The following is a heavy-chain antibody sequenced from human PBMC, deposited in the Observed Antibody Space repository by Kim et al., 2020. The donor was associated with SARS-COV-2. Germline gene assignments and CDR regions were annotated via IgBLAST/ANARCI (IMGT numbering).Heavy chain of an antibody. V-gene: IGHV4-34*01. D-gene: IGHD2-2*01. J-gene: IGHJ5*02. Sequence: SETLSLTCAVYGGSFSGYYWSWIRQPPGKGLEWIGEINHSGSTNYNPSLKSRVTISVDTFKNQFSLKLSSVTAADTAVYYCARRIGYCSSTSCGIGGPWFDPWGQGTLVTVSS. CDR3: ARRIGYCSSTSCGIGGPWFDP. CDR2: INHSGST. CDR1: GGSFSGYY.